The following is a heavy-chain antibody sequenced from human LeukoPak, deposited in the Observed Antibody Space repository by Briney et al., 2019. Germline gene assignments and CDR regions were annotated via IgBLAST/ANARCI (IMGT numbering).Heavy chain of an antibody. CDR2: IYYSGST. Sequence: PSGTLSLTCAVSGGSIRSTYWWSWVRQPPGNGLEWIGYIYYSGSTNYNPSLKSRVTISVDTSKNQFSLKLSSVTAADTAVYYCGRQRAAIWGFDSWGQGTLVTVSS. CDR1: GGSIRSTYW. V-gene: IGHV4-4*02. J-gene: IGHJ4*02. CDR3: GRQRAAIWGFDS. D-gene: IGHD3-16*01.